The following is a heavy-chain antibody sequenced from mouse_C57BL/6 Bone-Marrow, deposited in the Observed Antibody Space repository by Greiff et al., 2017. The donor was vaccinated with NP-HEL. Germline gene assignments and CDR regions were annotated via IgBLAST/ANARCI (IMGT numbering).Heavy chain of an antibody. CDR3: ASKDVAEDY. CDR1: GYTFTSYW. D-gene: IGHD1-3*01. Sequence: QVQLQQSGAELVKPGASVKLSCKASGYTFTSYWMQWVKQRPGQGLEWIGEIDPSDSYTNYNQKFKGKATLTVDTASSTAYMQLSSLTSEDAAVYYCASKDVAEDYWGQGTTLTVSS. CDR2: IDPSDSYT. V-gene: IGHV1-50*01. J-gene: IGHJ2*01.